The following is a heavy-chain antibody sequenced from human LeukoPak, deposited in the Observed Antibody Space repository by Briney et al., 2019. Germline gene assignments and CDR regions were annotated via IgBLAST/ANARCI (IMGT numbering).Heavy chain of an antibody. D-gene: IGHD4-23*01. CDR3: ARGVYGGKSMNFDY. J-gene: IGHJ4*02. CDR2: MYPNRCNT. Sequence: SSEQVPRQASGYIFQRYYNIRVRQATAHAREWMGWMYPNRCNTGYPQKLKGRVTITRNTSISTAYMELSSLRSEDTAVYYCARGVYGGKSMNFDYWGQGTLVTVSS. CDR1: GYIFQRYY. V-gene: IGHV1-8*03.